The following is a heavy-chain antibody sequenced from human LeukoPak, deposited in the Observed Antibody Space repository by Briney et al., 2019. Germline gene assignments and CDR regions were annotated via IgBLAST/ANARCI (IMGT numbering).Heavy chain of an antibody. J-gene: IGHJ5*02. V-gene: IGHV4-59*01. Sequence: SETLSLTCTVSGGSISSYYWSWIRQPPGKGLEWIGYIYYSGSTNYSPSLKSRVTISVDTSKNQFSLKLSSVTAADTAVYYCARVEGPLWELLGGWFDPWGQGTLVTVSS. D-gene: IGHD1-26*01. CDR2: IYYSGST. CDR3: ARVEGPLWELLGGWFDP. CDR1: GGSISSYY.